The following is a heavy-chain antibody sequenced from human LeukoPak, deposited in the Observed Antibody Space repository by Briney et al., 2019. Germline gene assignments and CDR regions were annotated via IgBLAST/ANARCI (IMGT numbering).Heavy chain of an antibody. V-gene: IGHV6-1*01. Sequence: SQTLSLTCAISRDSISSNSAAWNWIRQSPSRGLEWLGRTYYRSKWYHDFAVSVTSRITISPDTSKNQFSLHLKSVTPDDTAVYYCARDLPESGYYHFDYWGQGTLVTVSS. CDR1: RDSISSNSAA. D-gene: IGHD3-22*01. J-gene: IGHJ4*02. CDR3: ARDLPESGYYHFDY. CDR2: TYYRSKWYH.